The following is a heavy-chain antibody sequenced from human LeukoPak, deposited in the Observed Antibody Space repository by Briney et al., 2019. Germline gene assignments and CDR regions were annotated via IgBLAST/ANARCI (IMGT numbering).Heavy chain of an antibody. CDR1: GYSTSSGYY. D-gene: IGHD3-22*01. J-gene: IGHJ4*02. V-gene: IGHV4-38-2*01. CDR3: ARNDSSGYFDY. Sequence: SETLSLTCAVSGYSTSSGYYWGWIRQPPGKRLEWIGSIYYSGSTHYNPSLKSRVTISVDTSKNQFSLRLSSVTAADTAVYYCARNDSSGYFDYWGQGTLVTVSS. CDR2: IYYSGST.